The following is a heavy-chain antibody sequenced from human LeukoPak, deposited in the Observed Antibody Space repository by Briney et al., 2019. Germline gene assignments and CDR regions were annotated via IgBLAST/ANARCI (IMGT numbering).Heavy chain of an antibody. Sequence: SDTLALTCTVSGGSISRSSYYGAWIRQPPGKGLELIGSVYYSGSTYYNPSLKSRVTISLDTSKNQFSLKLTSVTAAHTAVYYCAKTGSSIAARPPDYWGQGTLVTVSP. J-gene: IGHJ4*02. CDR2: VYYSGST. CDR1: GGSISRSSYY. D-gene: IGHD6-6*01. V-gene: IGHV4-39*07. CDR3: AKTGSSIAARPPDY.